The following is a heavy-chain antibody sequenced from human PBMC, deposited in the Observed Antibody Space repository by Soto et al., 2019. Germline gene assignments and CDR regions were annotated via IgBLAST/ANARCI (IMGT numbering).Heavy chain of an antibody. V-gene: IGHV1-69*01. CDR1: GGTFSSYA. D-gene: IGHD3-10*01. CDR3: ASSPRGITMVRGVISPYGMDV. J-gene: IGHJ6*02. Sequence: QVQLVQSGAEVKKPGSSVKVSCKASGGTFSSYAISWVQQAPGQGLEWMGGIIPIFGTANYAQKFQGRVTITADESTSTAYMELSSLRSEDTAVYYCASSPRGITMVRGVISPYGMDVWGQGTTVTVSS. CDR2: IIPIFGTA.